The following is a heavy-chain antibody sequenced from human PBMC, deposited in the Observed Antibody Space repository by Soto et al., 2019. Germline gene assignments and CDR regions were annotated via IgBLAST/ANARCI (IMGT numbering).Heavy chain of an antibody. CDR3: ARGENYYETSGYYYTISYYGMEV. D-gene: IGHD3-22*01. CDR2: ISASGSTI. V-gene: IGHV3-11*01. Sequence: GGSLRLSCAASGLVFSDYYMSWIRQAPGKGLEWVSDISASGSTIYYADSVKGRFTVSRDNAKNSLYLEMHSLRAEDTAIYYCARGENYYETSGYYYTISYYGMEVWGQGTTVTVSS. CDR1: GLVFSDYY. J-gene: IGHJ6*02.